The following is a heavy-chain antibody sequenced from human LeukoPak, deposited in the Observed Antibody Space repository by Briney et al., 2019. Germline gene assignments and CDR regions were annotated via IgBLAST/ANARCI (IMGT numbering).Heavy chain of an antibody. CDR1: GYTFTCNY. J-gene: IGHJ5*02. CDR3: ARVAPMIVVVTGHWFDP. D-gene: IGHD3-22*01. V-gene: IGHV1-2*02. Sequence: ASVKVSCKATGYTFTCNYMHWVRDAPGQGLEWMGWINPNSGGTNYAQKFQGRVTMTRDTSISTAYMELSRLRSGDTAVYYCARVAPMIVVVTGHWFDPWGQGTLVTVSS. CDR2: INPNSGGT.